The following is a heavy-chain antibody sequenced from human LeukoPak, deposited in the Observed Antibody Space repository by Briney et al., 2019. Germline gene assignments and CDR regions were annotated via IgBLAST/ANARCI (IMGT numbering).Heavy chain of an antibody. V-gene: IGHV1-69*13. CDR1: GGTFSSYA. CDR2: IIPIFGTA. D-gene: IGHD3-3*01. CDR3: ARGIKDDFWSGYYAEIGWFDP. J-gene: IGHJ5*02. Sequence: SVKVSCQASGGTFSSYAISWVRQAPGQGLEWMGGIIPIFGTANYAQKFQGRVTITADESTSTAYMELSSLRSEDTAVYYCARGIKDDFWSGYYAEIGWFDPWGQGTLVTVSS.